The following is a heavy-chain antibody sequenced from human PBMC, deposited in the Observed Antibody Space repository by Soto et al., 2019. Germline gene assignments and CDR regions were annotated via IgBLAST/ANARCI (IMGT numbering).Heavy chain of an antibody. CDR2: IRSSSSTI. Sequence: GGSLRLSCAASGFTFSSYSMNWVRQAPGKGLEWVSYIRSSSSTIYYADSVKGRFTISRDDAKNSLYLQMNTLRDEDTAVYYCARDHVSGTTQYYYGMDVWGQGTTVTVSS. V-gene: IGHV3-48*02. CDR3: ARDHVSGTTQYYYGMDV. D-gene: IGHD1-20*01. CDR1: GFTFSSYS. J-gene: IGHJ6*02.